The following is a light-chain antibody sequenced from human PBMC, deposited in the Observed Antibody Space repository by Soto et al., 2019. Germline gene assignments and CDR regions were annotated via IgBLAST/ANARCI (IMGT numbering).Light chain of an antibody. J-gene: IGKJ2*01. Sequence: DIQMTQSPSTLSASVGDRVTITCRASQSISIWLAWYQQKSGKAPKLLIYKASSLESGVPSRFSGSGSGTEFTLTISSLQPDDFATYYCQQYHTYSYAFGQGTKLEIK. CDR2: KAS. CDR3: QQYHTYSYA. CDR1: QSISIW. V-gene: IGKV1-5*03.